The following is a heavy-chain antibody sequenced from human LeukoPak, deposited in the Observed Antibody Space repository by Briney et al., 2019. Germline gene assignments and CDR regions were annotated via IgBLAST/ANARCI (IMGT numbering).Heavy chain of an antibody. V-gene: IGHV1-18*01. Sequence: ASVKVSYTASGYTFTSYGISWVRQAPGQGLEWMGGINAYNGNTNYAQKLQGRVTITTDTDTSTDYMELRRLRDDDTAVDYCARXGAXARKRNWFDPWGQGTLVTVSS. D-gene: IGHD6-6*01. J-gene: IGHJ5*02. CDR3: ARXGAXARKRNWFDP. CDR2: INAYNGNT. CDR1: GYTFTSYG.